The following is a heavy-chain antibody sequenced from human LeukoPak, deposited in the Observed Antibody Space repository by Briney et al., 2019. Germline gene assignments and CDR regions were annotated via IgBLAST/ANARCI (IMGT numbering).Heavy chain of an antibody. V-gene: IGHV1-2*02. D-gene: IGHD2-15*01. CDR2: INPNSGGT. Sequence: ASVKVSCKASGYTFTGYYMHWVRQAPGQGLEWMGWINPNSGGTNYAQKFQGRVTMTRDTSISTAYMELSRLRSDDTAVYYCASQDCSGGSCYSQQDNWFDPWGQGTLVTVSS. CDR1: GYTFTGYY. CDR3: ASQDCSGGSCYSQQDNWFDP. J-gene: IGHJ5*02.